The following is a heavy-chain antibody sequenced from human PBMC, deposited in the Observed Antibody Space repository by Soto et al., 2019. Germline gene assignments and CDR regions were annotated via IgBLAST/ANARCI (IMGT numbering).Heavy chain of an antibody. Sequence: PSETLSLTCTVSGGSISSGDYYWSWIRQPPGKGLEWIGYIYYSGSTYYNPSLKSRVTISVDTSKNQFSLKLSSVTAADTAVYYCAKGATTDDFDYWGQGTLVTVSS. CDR2: IYYSGST. CDR3: AKGATTDDFDY. CDR1: GGSISSGDYY. V-gene: IGHV4-30-4*01. D-gene: IGHD1-26*01. J-gene: IGHJ4*02.